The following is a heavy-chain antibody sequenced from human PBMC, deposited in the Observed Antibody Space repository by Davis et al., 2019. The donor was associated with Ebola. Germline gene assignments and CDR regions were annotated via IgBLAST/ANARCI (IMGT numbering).Heavy chain of an antibody. V-gene: IGHV3-30*02. CDR1: GFTFSSYG. Sequence: PGGSLRLSCAASGFTFSSYGMHWVRQAPGKGLEWVAVIWYDGSNKYYADSVKGRFTISRDNSKNTLYLQMNSLRAEDTAVYYCAKSGANRGITMVRGVITHVIYYYYGMDVWGQGTTVTVSS. D-gene: IGHD3-10*01. J-gene: IGHJ6*02. CDR3: AKSGANRGITMVRGVITHVIYYYYGMDV. CDR2: IWYDGSNK.